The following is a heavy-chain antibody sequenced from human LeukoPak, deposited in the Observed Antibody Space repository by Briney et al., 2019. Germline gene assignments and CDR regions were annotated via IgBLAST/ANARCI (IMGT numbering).Heavy chain of an antibody. Sequence: SGTLSLTCTVSGGSISSYYWSWIRQPPGKGLEWIGYIHHSGSTNSNPSLKSRVTISVDTSKNQLSLKLSSVTAADAAVYYCARKSTAAPWNFDYWGQGSLVTVSS. V-gene: IGHV4-59*01. J-gene: IGHJ4*02. CDR1: GGSISSYY. CDR3: ARKSTAAPWNFDY. D-gene: IGHD6-13*01. CDR2: IHHSGST.